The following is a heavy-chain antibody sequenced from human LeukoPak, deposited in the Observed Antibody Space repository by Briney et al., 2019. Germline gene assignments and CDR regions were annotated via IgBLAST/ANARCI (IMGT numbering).Heavy chain of an antibody. J-gene: IGHJ4*02. CDR2: IYYRGST. Sequence: SETLSLTCTVSGGSISSSSYYWGCIRQPPGKGLEWIGSIYYRGSTYYNPSLESRITISADTSKSQFSLKLSSVTAADTAVYYCARHEDYSSGWIDYWGQGTLVTVSS. D-gene: IGHD6-19*01. V-gene: IGHV4-39*01. CDR3: ARHEDYSSGWIDY. CDR1: GGSISSSSYY.